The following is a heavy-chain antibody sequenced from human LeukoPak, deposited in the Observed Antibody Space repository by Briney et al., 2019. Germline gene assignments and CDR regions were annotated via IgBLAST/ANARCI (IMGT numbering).Heavy chain of an antibody. CDR3: ARGDGGAAGYDY. CDR1: GFTFSSYS. J-gene: IGHJ4*02. V-gene: IGHV3-21*01. CDR2: ISSSSSYI. D-gene: IGHD1-26*01. Sequence: PGESLRLSCAASGFTFSSYSMNWVRQAPGRGLEWVSSISSSSSYIYYADSVKGRFTISRDNAKNSLYLQMNSLRAEDAAVYYCARGDGGAAGYDYWGQGTLVTVSS.